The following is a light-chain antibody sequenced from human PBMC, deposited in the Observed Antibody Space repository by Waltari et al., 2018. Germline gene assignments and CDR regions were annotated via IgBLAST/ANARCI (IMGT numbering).Light chain of an antibody. CDR3: CSFTATHTLL. J-gene: IGLJ2*01. CDR2: DVT. V-gene: IGLV2-14*03. Sequence: QSALTQPASVSGSPGQSITISCTGTTNDAAASKFVSWHQQHPGSAPQLMIYDVTERPSGISYRFSGSKSANTASLTISGLLPEDEAIYYCCSFTATHTLLFGGGTTVTVL. CDR1: TNDAAASKF.